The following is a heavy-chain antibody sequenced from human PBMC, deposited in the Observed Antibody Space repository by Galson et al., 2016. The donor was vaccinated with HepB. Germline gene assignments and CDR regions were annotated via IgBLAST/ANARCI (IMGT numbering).Heavy chain of an antibody. CDR2: ITSSGCAI. D-gene: IGHD2/OR15-2a*01. CDR3: ARDIYGPTYFYYYGLDV. J-gene: IGHJ6*04. Sequence: SLRLSCAGYGFTFASYRMNWVRQAPGKGLEWVSYITSSGCAIHYTDSVKGRFTISRDNAQNSLYLQMKRLRAEDTAVYYCARDIYGPTYFYYYGLDVWGEGTTVTVSA. CDR1: GFTFASYR. V-gene: IGHV3-48*01.